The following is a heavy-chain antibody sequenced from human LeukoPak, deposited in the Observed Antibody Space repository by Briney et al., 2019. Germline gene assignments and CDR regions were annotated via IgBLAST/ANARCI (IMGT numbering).Heavy chain of an antibody. CDR1: GFTFSSYA. Sequence: GGSLRLSCAASGFTFSSYAMSWVRQAPGKGLEWVSAISGSGGSTYYADSVKGRFTISRDNSKNTLYLQMNSLRVEDTAVYYCAKGRVRFGDPYYFDYWGQGTLVTVSS. CDR3: AKGRVRFGDPYYFDY. V-gene: IGHV3-23*01. CDR2: ISGSGGST. J-gene: IGHJ4*02. D-gene: IGHD3-10*01.